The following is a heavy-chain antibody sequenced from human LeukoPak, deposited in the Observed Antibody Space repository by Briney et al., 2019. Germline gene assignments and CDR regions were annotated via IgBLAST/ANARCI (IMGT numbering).Heavy chain of an antibody. CDR2: INHSGST. Sequence: SETLSLTCAVHGGSFSGYYWSWIRQPPGKGLEWIGEINHSGSTNYNPSLKSRVTISVDTSKNQFSLKLSSVTAADTAVYYCARRLPSRYYFDYWGQGTLVTVSS. J-gene: IGHJ4*02. CDR3: ARRLPSRYYFDY. V-gene: IGHV4-34*01. CDR1: GGSFSGYY. D-gene: IGHD3-16*01.